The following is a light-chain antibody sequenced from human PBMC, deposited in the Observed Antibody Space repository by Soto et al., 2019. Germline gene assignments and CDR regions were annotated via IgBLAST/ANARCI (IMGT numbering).Light chain of an antibody. Sequence: DIQMTQSPSSLSASVGDRVTITCRASQSISSYLNWYHQKPGKAPKLLIYYASSLPSGVPSRFSGSGSGTDFTLTISSLQPEDCATYYCQQSDTTPWTFGQVTKVEIK. CDR2: YAS. CDR3: QQSDTTPWT. J-gene: IGKJ1*01. CDR1: QSISSY. V-gene: IGKV1-39*01.